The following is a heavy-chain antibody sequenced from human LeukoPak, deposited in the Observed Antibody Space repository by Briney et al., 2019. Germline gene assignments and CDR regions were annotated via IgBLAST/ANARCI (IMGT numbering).Heavy chain of an antibody. V-gene: IGHV1-46*01. CDR3: ARVSHSSGWFFRDY. CDR2: INPSGGST. J-gene: IGHJ4*02. D-gene: IGHD6-19*01. CDR1: GYTFTSYY. Sequence: PVASVKVSCKASGYTFTSYYMHWVRQAPGQGLEWMGIINPSGGSTSYAQKFQGRVTMTRDTSISTAYMELSRLRSDDTAVYYCARVSHSSGWFFRDYWGQGTLVTVSS.